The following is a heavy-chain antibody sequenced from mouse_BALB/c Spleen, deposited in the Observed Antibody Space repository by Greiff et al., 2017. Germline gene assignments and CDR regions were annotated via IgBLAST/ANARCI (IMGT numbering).Heavy chain of an antibody. CDR3: TRDFGNYYDMDY. CDR2: ISSGGSYT. J-gene: IGHJ4*01. Sequence: DVMLVESGGGLVKPGGSLKLSCAASGFTFSSYTMSWVRQTPEKRLEWVATISSGGSYTYYPDSVKGRFTISRDNAKNTLYLQMSSLKSEDTAMYYCTRDFGNYYDMDYWGQGTSVTVSS. CDR1: GFTFSSYT. D-gene: IGHD2-1*01. V-gene: IGHV5-6-4*01.